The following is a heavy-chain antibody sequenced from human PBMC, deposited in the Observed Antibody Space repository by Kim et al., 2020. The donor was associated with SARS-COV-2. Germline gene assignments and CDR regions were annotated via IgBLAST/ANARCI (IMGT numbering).Heavy chain of an antibody. CDR2: ISGGGDTI. V-gene: IGHV3-23*01. D-gene: IGHD1-26*01. CDR3: AKDQSGNYYYYSGMDV. J-gene: IGHJ6*02. CDR1: GFRFSSHA. Sequence: GGSLRLSCVASGFRFSSHAMTWVRQAPGKGLERVSIISGGGDTIYYADSVKGRFTVSRDNSKNTLYLQMNSLRAEDTALYFCAKDQSGNYYYYSGMDVWGPGTPVTVSS.